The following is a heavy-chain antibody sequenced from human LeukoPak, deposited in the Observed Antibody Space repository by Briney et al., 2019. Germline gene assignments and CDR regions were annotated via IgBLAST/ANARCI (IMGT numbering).Heavy chain of an antibody. J-gene: IGHJ3*01. CDR3: VRDLDWGAFDV. CDR1: GFTFSSYS. V-gene: IGHV3-21*04. CDR2: MTSTTDYI. D-gene: IGHD3/OR15-3a*01. Sequence: GGSLRLSCAASGFTFSSYSMNWVRQAPGQGLEWVSSMTSTTDYIYYADSVMGRFTISRDNRKNTVSLQMNSLRAEDTALYYCVRDLDWGAFDVWGQGTMVTVSS.